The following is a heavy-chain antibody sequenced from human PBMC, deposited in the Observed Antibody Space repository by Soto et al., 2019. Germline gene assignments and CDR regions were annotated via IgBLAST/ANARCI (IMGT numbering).Heavy chain of an antibody. CDR2: ISSSSSYI. Sequence: WSLRLSCAASGFTFSSYSMNWVRQAPGKGLEWVSSISSSSSYIYYADSVKGRFTISRDNAKNSLYLQMNSLRAEDTAVYYCARDSMKPTDIVVVPAARGPNWFDPWGQGTLVTVSS. J-gene: IGHJ5*02. CDR1: GFTFSSYS. CDR3: ARDSMKPTDIVVVPAARGPNWFDP. V-gene: IGHV3-21*01. D-gene: IGHD2-2*01.